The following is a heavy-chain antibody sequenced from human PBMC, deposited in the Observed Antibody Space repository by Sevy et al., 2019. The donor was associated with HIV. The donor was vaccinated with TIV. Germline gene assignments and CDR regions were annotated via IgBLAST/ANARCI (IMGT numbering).Heavy chain of an antibody. CDR1: GFTFSSYA. D-gene: IGHD5-18*01. CDR2: ISYDGSNK. J-gene: IGHJ6*02. Sequence: GGSLRLSCAASGFTFSSYAMHWVRQAPGKGLEWVAVISYDGSNKYYADSVKGRFTIPRDNSKNTLYLQMNSLRAEDTAVYYCARDARVNQDYYYYGMDVWGQGTTVTVSS. V-gene: IGHV3-30-3*01. CDR3: ARDARVNQDYYYYGMDV.